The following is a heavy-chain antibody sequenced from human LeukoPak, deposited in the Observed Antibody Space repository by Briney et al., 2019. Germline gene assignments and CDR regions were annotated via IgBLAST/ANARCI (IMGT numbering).Heavy chain of an antibody. J-gene: IGHJ6*02. CDR3: ARGGGRVRGVIFAGMDV. CDR1: GYTFTSYD. Sequence: ASVKVSCKASGYTFTSYDINWVRQATGQGLEWMGWMNPNSGNTGYAQKFQGRVTITRNTSISTAYMELSSLRSEDTAVYYCARGGGRVRGVIFAGMDVWGQGTTVTVSS. D-gene: IGHD3-10*01. V-gene: IGHV1-8*03. CDR2: MNPNSGNT.